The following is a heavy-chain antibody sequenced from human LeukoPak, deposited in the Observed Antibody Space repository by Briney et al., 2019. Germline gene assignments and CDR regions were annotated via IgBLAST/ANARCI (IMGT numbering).Heavy chain of an antibody. CDR2: IWYDGSNK. CDR1: GFTFSSYG. J-gene: IGHJ4*02. CDR3: ARVANYYCDY. Sequence: GRSLRLSCVASGFTFSSYGMHWVRQAPGKGLEWVAVIWYDGSNKYYADSVKGRFAISRDSSKNTLYLQMNSLRDEDTAVYYCARVANYYCDYWGQGTLVTVSS. V-gene: IGHV3-33*01. D-gene: IGHD1-7*01.